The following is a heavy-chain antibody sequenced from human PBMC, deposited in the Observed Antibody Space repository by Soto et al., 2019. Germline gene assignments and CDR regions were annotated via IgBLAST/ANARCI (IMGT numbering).Heavy chain of an antibody. D-gene: IGHD6-13*01. CDR1: GGTFSSYA. V-gene: IGHV1-69*01. J-gene: IGHJ1*01. CDR2: IIPIFGTA. Sequence: QVQLVQSGAEVKKPGSSVKVSCKASGGTFSSYAISWVRQAPGQGLEWMGGIIPIFGTANYEQKFQGRVTITADESTSTAYMELSSLRSEDTAVYYCASPDTYSSSWSRPWLLWGQSTLVNVSS. CDR3: ASPDTYSSSWSRPWLL.